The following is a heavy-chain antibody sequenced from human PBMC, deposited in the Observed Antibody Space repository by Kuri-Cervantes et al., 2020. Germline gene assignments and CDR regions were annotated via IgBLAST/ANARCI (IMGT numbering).Heavy chain of an antibody. V-gene: IGHV3-7*01. CDR1: GFTFSSYA. D-gene: IGHD5-18*01. Sequence: GGSLRLSCAASGFTFSSYAMHWVRRAPGKGLEWVANIQHDGSEKYYVDSVKGRFTFSRDNAKNSLFLHMDSLRAEDTAVYYCAREYGDLIPWIQLWPQPFYDYWGQGTLVTVS. CDR3: AREYGDLIPWIQLWPQPFYDY. CDR2: IQHDGSEK. J-gene: IGHJ4*02.